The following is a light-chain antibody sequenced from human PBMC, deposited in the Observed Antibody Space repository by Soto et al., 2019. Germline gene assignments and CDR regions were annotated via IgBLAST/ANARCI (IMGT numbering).Light chain of an antibody. Sequence: QSVLTQPPSASGTPGQRVTISCSGSSSNIGRNTVNWYQHLPGTAPKLLIYSNNQRPSGVPDRFSGSKSDTSASLAISGLQSEDEADYYCAGVDDSLNGYVFGTGTKLTVL. CDR2: SNN. V-gene: IGLV1-44*01. CDR1: SSNIGRNT. CDR3: AGVDDSLNGYV. J-gene: IGLJ1*01.